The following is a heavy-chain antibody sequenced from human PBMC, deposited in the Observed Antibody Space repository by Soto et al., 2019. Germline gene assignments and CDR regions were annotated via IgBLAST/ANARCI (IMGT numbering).Heavy chain of an antibody. CDR1: NASISSRKW. J-gene: IGHJ3*02. V-gene: IGHV4-4*02. CDR2: IYHSGSM. D-gene: IGHD3-10*01. CDR3: ASKFGELFADAFDI. Sequence: QVQLQESGPGLAKPSGTLSLTCTVSNASISSRKWWTWVRQTPGKGLEWIGEIYHSGSMNHNPFLKSRVPMQPEKSKTHFALRTTSVTAADTAVYYCASKFGELFADAFDIWGQGTVVTVSS.